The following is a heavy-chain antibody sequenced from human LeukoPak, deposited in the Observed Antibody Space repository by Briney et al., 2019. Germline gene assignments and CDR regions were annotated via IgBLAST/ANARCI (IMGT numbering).Heavy chain of an antibody. Sequence: SQTLSLTCTVSGGSISSGDHFWSWIRQHPGKGLEWIGYIYYSGSTYYNPSLKSRVTISVDTSKNQFSLKLTSVTAADTAVYYCTRDVPRSAGYPDNWGQGTLVTVSS. V-gene: IGHV4-31*03. D-gene: IGHD2-15*01. CDR1: GGSISSGDHF. CDR2: IYYSGST. CDR3: TRDVPRSAGYPDN. J-gene: IGHJ4*02.